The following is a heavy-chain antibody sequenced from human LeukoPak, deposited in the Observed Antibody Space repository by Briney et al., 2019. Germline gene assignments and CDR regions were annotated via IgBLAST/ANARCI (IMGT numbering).Heavy chain of an antibody. Sequence: SETLSLTCAVYGGSFSGYYWSWIRQPPGKGLEWIGEINHSGSTNYNPSLKSRVTISVDTSKNRFSLKLSSVTAADTAVYYCARVVAVAGRAVQDWFDPWGQGTLVTVSS. D-gene: IGHD6-19*01. J-gene: IGHJ5*02. CDR2: INHSGST. V-gene: IGHV4-34*01. CDR1: GGSFSGYY. CDR3: ARVVAVAGRAVQDWFDP.